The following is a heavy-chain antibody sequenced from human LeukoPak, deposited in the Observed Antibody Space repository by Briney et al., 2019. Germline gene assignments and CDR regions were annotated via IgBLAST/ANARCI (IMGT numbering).Heavy chain of an antibody. Sequence: GGSLRLSCAASGFTFSSYAMSWVRQAPGKGLEWVSAISGSGGSTYYVDSVKGRLTISRDNSKNTLYLQMNSLRAEDTAVYYCTVGGYSSSSVPFDYWGQGTLVTVSS. D-gene: IGHD6-6*01. CDR2: ISGSGGST. J-gene: IGHJ4*02. CDR3: TVGGYSSSSVPFDY. CDR1: GFTFSSYA. V-gene: IGHV3-23*01.